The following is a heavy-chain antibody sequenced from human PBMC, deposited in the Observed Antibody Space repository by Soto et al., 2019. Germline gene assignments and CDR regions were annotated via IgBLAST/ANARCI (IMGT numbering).Heavy chain of an antibody. D-gene: IGHD3-9*01. J-gene: IGHJ4*02. CDR3: ARMGQYYDILTGYWSGYYFDY. V-gene: IGHV2-70*11. CDR1: GFSLSTSGMC. Sequence: ESGPTLVNPTQTLTLTCTFSGFSLSTSGMCVSWIRQPPGKALEWLARIDWDDDKYYSTSLKTRLTISKDTSKNQVVLTMTNIDPVDTATYYCARMGQYYDILTGYWSGYYFDYWGQGTLVTVSS. CDR2: IDWDDDK.